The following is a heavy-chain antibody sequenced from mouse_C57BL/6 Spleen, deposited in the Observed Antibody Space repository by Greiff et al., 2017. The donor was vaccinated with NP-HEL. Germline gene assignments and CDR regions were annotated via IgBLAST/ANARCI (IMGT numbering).Heavy chain of an antibody. CDR1: GFTFTTYP. Sequence: QVHVKQSGAELVKPGASVKMSCKASGFTFTTYPIEWMKQNHGKSLEWIGNFHPYNDDTKYNEKFKGKATLTVEKSSSTVYLELSRLTSDDSAVYYCARRTYDYDEDWFAYWGQGTLVTVSA. D-gene: IGHD2-4*01. CDR3: ARRTYDYDEDWFAY. CDR2: FHPYNDDT. J-gene: IGHJ3*01. V-gene: IGHV1-47*01.